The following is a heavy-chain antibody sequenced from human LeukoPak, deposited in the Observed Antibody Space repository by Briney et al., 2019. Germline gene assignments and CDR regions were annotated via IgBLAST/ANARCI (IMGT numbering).Heavy chain of an antibody. Sequence: SETLSLTCTVSGYSISSGYYWGWIRQPPGKGLEWIGSIYHSGSTYYNPSLKSRVTISVDTSKNQFSLKLSSVTAADTAVYYCARGSAAGYFYFDYWGQGTLVTVSS. CDR3: ARGSAAGYFYFDY. V-gene: IGHV4-38-2*02. CDR1: GYSISSGYY. D-gene: IGHD6-13*01. CDR2: IYHSGST. J-gene: IGHJ4*02.